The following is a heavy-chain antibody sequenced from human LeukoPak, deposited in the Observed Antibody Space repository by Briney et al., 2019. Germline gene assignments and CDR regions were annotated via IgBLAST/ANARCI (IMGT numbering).Heavy chain of an antibody. CDR3: ARDFLPIVGATSGPDY. D-gene: IGHD1-26*01. CDR1: GFSFSNAW. Sequence: PGGSLRLSCAASGFSFSNAWMSWVRQAPGKGLEWVSAISGSGGSTYYADSVKGRFTTSRDNSKNTLYLQMNSLRAEDTAVYYCARDFLPIVGATSGPDYWGQGTLVTVSS. CDR2: ISGSGGST. V-gene: IGHV3-23*01. J-gene: IGHJ4*02.